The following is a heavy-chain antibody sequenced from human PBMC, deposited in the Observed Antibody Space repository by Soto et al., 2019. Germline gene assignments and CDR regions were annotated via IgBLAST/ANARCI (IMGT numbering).Heavy chain of an antibody. V-gene: IGHV1-69*12. D-gene: IGHD5-12*01. J-gene: IGHJ2*01. Sequence: QVQLVQSGAEVKKPGSSVKVSCKASGGTFSNYPISWVRQAPGQGLEWMGGIIPIFGTVNYAQKFQSRVTITADESTSTADMELSSLRSVDTAVYYCARGNHRWLQLWYFDLWGRGTLVTVSS. CDR2: IIPIFGTV. CDR3: ARGNHRWLQLWYFDL. CDR1: GGTFSNYP.